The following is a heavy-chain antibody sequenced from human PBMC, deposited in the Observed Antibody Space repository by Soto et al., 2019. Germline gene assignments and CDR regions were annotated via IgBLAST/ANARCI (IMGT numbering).Heavy chain of an antibody. Sequence: GESLKISCKGSGYSFTSYWIGWVRQMPGKGLEWMGIIYPGDSDPRYSPSFQGQVTISADESISTAYLQWSSLKASDTAMYYGARNCDFWSGYYKGWFDAWGQGTLVTVSS. CDR2: IYPGDSDP. CDR1: GYSFTSYW. J-gene: IGHJ5*02. CDR3: ARNCDFWSGYYKGWFDA. V-gene: IGHV5-51*01. D-gene: IGHD3-3*01.